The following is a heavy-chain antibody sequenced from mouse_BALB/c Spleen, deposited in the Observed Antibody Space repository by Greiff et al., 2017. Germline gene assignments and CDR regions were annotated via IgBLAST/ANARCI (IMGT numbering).Heavy chain of an antibody. CDR3: ARGPHYYGGSYGYFDV. CDR1: GFTFSSYG. J-gene: IGHJ1*01. CDR2: INSNGGST. V-gene: IGHV5-6-3*01. Sequence: EVQLVESGGGLVQPGGSLKLSCAASGFTFSSYGMSWVRQTPDKRLELVATINSNGGSTYYPDSVKGRFTISRDNAKNTLYLQMSSLKSEDTAMYYCARGPHYYGGSYGYFDVWGAGTTVTVSS. D-gene: IGHD1-1*01.